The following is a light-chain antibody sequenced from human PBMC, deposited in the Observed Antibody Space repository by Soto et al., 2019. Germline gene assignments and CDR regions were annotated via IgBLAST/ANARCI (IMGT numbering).Light chain of an antibody. CDR1: QSFVNMY. Sequence: IVLTQSPGTLSLSPGERATLSCRAIQSFVNMYLAWYQQKPGQAPRLLMYGASRRPTGIPDRFSGSGSGTDFTLTISSLQSEDFAVYYCQQYNNWPPCTFGQGTKVDIK. CDR3: QQYNNWPPCT. J-gene: IGKJ1*01. CDR2: GAS. V-gene: IGKV3-20*01.